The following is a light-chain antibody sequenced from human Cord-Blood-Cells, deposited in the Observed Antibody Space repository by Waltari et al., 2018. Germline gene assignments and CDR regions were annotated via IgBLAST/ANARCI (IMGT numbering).Light chain of an antibody. CDR2: GAS. CDR3: QQYNNWPRK. Sequence: EIVMTQSPATLSVSPGERATLSCRASQSVSSNLAWYQQKPGQAPRLLIYGASTKATVIPARFSGSGSGTEFTLTISSLQSEDFAVYYCQQYNNWPRKFGQGTKVEIK. J-gene: IGKJ1*01. CDR1: QSVSSN. V-gene: IGKV3-15*01.